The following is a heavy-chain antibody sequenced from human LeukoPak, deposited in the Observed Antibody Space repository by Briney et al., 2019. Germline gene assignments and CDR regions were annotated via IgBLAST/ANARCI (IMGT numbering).Heavy chain of an antibody. Sequence: GLEWIGSIYDSGSTYYNPSLKSRVTISVDTSKNQFSLKLSSVTAADTAVYYCARWGYSSNPHAEWGQGTLVTVSS. CDR3: ARWGYSSNPHAE. CDR2: IYDSGST. D-gene: IGHD6-13*01. J-gene: IGHJ4*02. V-gene: IGHV4-39*07.